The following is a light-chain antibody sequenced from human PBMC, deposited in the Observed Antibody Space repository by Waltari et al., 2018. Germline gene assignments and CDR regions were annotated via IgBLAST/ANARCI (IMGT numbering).Light chain of an antibody. V-gene: IGLV1-40*01. CDR1: SSNIGAGYD. CDR2: ANS. Sequence: QSVLTQPPSVSGAPGQRVTISCTGSSSNIGAGYDVHWYQQLPGTAPKPLIYANSNRPSGVPDRFCGSKSGSSASRASTGLQAEDEADYYCQSYDSSLRDYVFGTGTKVTVL. J-gene: IGLJ1*01. CDR3: QSYDSSLRDYV.